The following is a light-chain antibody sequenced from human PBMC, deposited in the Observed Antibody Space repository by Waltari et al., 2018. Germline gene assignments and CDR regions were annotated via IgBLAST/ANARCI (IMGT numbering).Light chain of an antibody. CDR3: QQXXSTPRA. V-gene: IGKV4-1*01. CDR2: LAP. J-gene: IGKJ1*01. CDR1: QSVLYSSNTKNY. Sequence: DXXMTQSPDXXAVSLSXGPTIHXTSSQSVLYSSNTKNYFACYQQHPGQPPKLLIYLAPTRESGXPDRFSGXGSGTDXTLXXTSLQAEDVXXYYCQQXXSTPRAXXQXTXVEIK.